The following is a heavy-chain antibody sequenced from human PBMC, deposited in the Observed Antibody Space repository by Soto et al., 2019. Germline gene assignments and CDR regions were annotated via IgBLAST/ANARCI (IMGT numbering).Heavy chain of an antibody. CDR3: ARGALVATIDAFDI. CDR2: INHSGST. V-gene: IGHV4-34*01. J-gene: IGHJ3*02. CDR1: GGSFSGYY. D-gene: IGHD5-12*01. Sequence: NPSETLSLTCAVYGGSFSGYYWSWIRQPPGKGLEWIGEINHSGSTNYNPSLKSRVTISVDTSKNQFSLKLSSVTAADTAVYYCARGALVATIDAFDIWGQGTMVTVSS.